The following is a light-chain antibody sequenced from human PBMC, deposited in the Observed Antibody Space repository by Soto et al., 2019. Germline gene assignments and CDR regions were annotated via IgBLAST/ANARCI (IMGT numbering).Light chain of an antibody. CDR1: SNDVGGYDY. V-gene: IGLV2-14*03. CDR3: SSYTTANTLNYV. Sequence: QSALTQPASVSASPGQSITISCTGTSNDVGGYDYVSWYQQHPDKAPKLMIYDVSNRPSGASSRFSGSKSGNTASLTISGLQAEDEADYYCSSYTTANTLNYVFGTGTKVTVL. J-gene: IGLJ1*01. CDR2: DVS.